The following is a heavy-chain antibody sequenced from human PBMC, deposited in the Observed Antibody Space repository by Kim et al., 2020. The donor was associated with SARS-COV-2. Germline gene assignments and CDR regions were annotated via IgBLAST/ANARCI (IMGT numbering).Heavy chain of an antibody. CDR1: GFTFSSYA. V-gene: IGHV3-30*04. J-gene: IGHJ6*02. CDR3: ARDIVVVPAANVWRNYYYYYGMDV. D-gene: IGHD2-2*01. Sequence: GGSLRLSCAASGFTFSSYAMHWVRQAPGKGLEWVAVISYDGSNKYYADSVKGRFTISRDNSKNTLYLQMNSLRAEDTAVYYCARDIVVVPAANVWRNYYYYYGMDVWGQGTTVTVSS. CDR2: ISYDGSNK.